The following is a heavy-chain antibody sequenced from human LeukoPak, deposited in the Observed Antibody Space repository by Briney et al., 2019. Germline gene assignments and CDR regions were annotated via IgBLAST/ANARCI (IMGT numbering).Heavy chain of an antibody. D-gene: IGHD1-7*01. Sequence: SETLSLTCTVSGGSISSYYWTWIRQPAGKGLEWIGRIYSSGNTNYNSSLKSRVTLSIDTSKNQFSLKLTSVTAADTAVYYCAREQRELRGDAFDMWGQGTMVTVSS. CDR2: IYSSGNT. CDR1: GGSISSYY. J-gene: IGHJ3*02. V-gene: IGHV4-4*07. CDR3: AREQRELRGDAFDM.